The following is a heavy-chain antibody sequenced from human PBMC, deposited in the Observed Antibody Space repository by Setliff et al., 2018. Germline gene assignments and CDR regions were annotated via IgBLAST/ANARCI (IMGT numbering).Heavy chain of an antibody. CDR2: IYSSGST. V-gene: IGHV4-4*08. CDR3: ARAYDSSGYYYY. J-gene: IGHJ4*02. CDR1: GGSISGDY. D-gene: IGHD3-22*01. Sequence: PSETLSLTCTVSGGSISGDYWSWIRQPPGKGLEWIGYIYSSGSTNSIPSLKSRVTISVDTSKNQFSLKLSSVTAADTAVYYCARAYDSSGYYYYWGQGTLVTVSS.